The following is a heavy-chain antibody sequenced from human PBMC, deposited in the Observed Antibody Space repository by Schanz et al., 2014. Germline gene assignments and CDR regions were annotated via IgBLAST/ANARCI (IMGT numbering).Heavy chain of an antibody. D-gene: IGHD3-22*01. CDR1: GGTFSSFA. J-gene: IGHJ4*02. Sequence: QVQLVQSGAEVKKPGSSVKVSCKASGGTFSSFAIFWVRQAPGQGLEWMGTIIPILDITNYPQKFQGRVTITADKSTSTAYMELSNLRSEDTAVYYCARAGQDYSDSSGYATYYFGNWGQGTLVTVSS. CDR2: IIPILDIT. V-gene: IGHV1-69*04. CDR3: ARAGQDYSDSSGYATYYFGN.